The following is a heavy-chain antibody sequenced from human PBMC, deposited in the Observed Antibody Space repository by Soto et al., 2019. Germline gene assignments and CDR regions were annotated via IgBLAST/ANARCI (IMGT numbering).Heavy chain of an antibody. V-gene: IGHV3-33*01. CDR2: IWYDGSNK. D-gene: IGHD6-19*01. CDR1: GFTFRNYD. J-gene: IGHJ3*02. Sequence: QVQLVESGGGVVQPGRSLRLSCAASGFTFRNYDMHWVRQAPGKGLEWVAVIWYDGSNKDYADSVKGRFTISRDNSKNTLYLEMNSQRVEDTARHSSLRDHPVMAGSDPFYIWGQGTMVTLSS. CDR3: LRDHPVMAGSDPFYI.